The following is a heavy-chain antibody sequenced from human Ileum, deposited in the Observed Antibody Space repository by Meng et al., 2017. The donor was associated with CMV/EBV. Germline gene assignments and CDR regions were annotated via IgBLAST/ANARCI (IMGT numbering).Heavy chain of an antibody. J-gene: IGHJ3*02. D-gene: IGHD3-22*01. CDR3: AKDLFNRPNYYDHNWHAFDI. CDR1: GGSFSGYY. CDR2: INHSGST. Sequence: GSLRLSCAVYGGSFSGYYWSWIRQPPGKGLEWIGEINHSGSTNYNPSLKSRVTISVDTSKNQFSLKLSSVTAADTAVYYCAKDLFNRPNYYDHNWHAFDIWGQGTMVTVSS. V-gene: IGHV4-34*01.